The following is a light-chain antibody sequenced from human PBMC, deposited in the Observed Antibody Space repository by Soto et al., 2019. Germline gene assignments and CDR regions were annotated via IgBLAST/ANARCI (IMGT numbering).Light chain of an antibody. CDR2: EAS. V-gene: IGKV3-11*01. Sequence: EIVLTRSPATLSMSPGERATLSCRASQSVSNYLAWYQQKPGQAPRLLIYEASNRASGIPARFSGRGSGTDFTLTISSLEPEDFAVYYCQQRSNWPLTFGGGTKVEIK. CDR1: QSVSNY. J-gene: IGKJ4*01. CDR3: QQRSNWPLT.